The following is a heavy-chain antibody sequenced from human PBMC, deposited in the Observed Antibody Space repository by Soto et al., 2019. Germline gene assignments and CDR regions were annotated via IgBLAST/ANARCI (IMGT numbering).Heavy chain of an antibody. D-gene: IGHD6-6*01. J-gene: IGHJ6*02. CDR1: GGSISSGDYY. CDR2: IYYSGST. CDR3: ARGSPEYSSSSGWVGCYYGMDV. V-gene: IGHV4-30-4*01. Sequence: QVQLQESGPGLVKPSQTLSLTCTVSGGSISSGDYYWSWIRQPPGKGLEWIGYIYYSGSTYYNPXRKXXXIISVDTSKNXXSXKXXSVTAAHTAVYYCARGSPEYSSSSGWVGCYYGMDVWGQGTTVAVSS.